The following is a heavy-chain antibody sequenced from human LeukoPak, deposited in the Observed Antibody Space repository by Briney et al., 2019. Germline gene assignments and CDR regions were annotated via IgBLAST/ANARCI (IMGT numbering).Heavy chain of an antibody. J-gene: IGHJ6*03. D-gene: IGHD5-12*01. CDR2: ISYDGSNK. Sequence: TGGSLRLSCAASGFTFSSYSMNWVRQAPGKGLEWVAVISYDGSNKYYADSVKGRFTISRDNSKNTLYLQMNSLRAEDTAVYYCARDGADIVATKNYYYYMDVWGKGTTVTVSS. CDR3: ARDGADIVATKNYYYYMDV. CDR1: GFTFSSYS. V-gene: IGHV3-30*03.